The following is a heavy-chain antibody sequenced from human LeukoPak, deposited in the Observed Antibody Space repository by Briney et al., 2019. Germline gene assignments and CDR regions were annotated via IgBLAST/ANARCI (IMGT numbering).Heavy chain of an antibody. CDR3: ARGRTTGTSKHFDY. CDR1: GGSVSSSSYY. D-gene: IGHD1-1*01. V-gene: IGHV4-39*01. CDR2: IYYSGST. Sequence: SETLSLTCTVSGGSVSSSSYYWGWIRQPPGKGLEWIGSIYYSGSTYYNPSLKSRVTISVDTSKNQFSLKLSSVTAADTAVYYCARGRTTGTSKHFDYWGQGTLVTVSS. J-gene: IGHJ4*02.